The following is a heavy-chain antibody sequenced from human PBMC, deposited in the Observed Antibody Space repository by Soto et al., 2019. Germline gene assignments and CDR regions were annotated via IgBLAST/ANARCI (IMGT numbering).Heavy chain of an antibody. Sequence: QVQLVQSGADLKKPGASVKVSCKASGYPFTDYYMHLVLQAPGQGLEWMGWIDPNNGGTRYAQKFEGCVTMTRDTSISTAYMEVRRLPSDDTVVYYCARGSHTTTPLDYWGQGTLVTVSS. CDR3: ARGSHTTTPLDY. J-gene: IGHJ4*02. CDR2: IDPNNGGT. D-gene: IGHD1-1*01. CDR1: GYPFTDYY. V-gene: IGHV1-2*04.